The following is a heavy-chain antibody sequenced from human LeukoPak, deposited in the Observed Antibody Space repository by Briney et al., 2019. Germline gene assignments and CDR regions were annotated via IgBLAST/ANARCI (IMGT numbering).Heavy chain of an antibody. D-gene: IGHD1-26*01. CDR3: AREGEEWEPYPFGPLPPVYYYMDV. J-gene: IGHJ6*03. CDR2: IYTSGST. V-gene: IGHV4-4*07. CDR1: GGSISSYY. Sequence: SETLSLTCTVSGGSISSYYWSWIRQPAGKGLEWIGRIYTSGSTNYNPSLKSRVTISVDKSKNQFSLKLSSVTAADTAVYCCAREGEEWEPYPFGPLPPVYYYMDVWGKGTTVTVSS.